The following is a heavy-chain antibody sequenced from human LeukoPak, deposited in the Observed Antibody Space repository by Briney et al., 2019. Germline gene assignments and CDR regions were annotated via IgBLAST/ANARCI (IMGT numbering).Heavy chain of an antibody. CDR2: IYYSGST. V-gene: IGHV4-59*04. CDR1: GGSISSYY. J-gene: IGHJ4*02. D-gene: IGHD3-3*01. CDR3: ATLTIFGVVMSY. Sequence: SETLSLTCTVSGGSISSYYWSWIRQPPGKGLEWIGYIYYSGSTYYNPSLKSRLTISVDTSKNQFSLNLTSVTAADTAVYYCATLTIFGVVMSYWGQGILATVSS.